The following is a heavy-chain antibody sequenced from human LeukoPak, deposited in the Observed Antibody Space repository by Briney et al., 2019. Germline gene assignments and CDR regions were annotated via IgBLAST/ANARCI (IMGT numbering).Heavy chain of an antibody. CDR1: GFTFSSYA. J-gene: IGHJ4*02. Sequence: GRSLRLSCAASGFTFSSYAMHWVRLAPGKGLEWVAVISYDGSNKYYADSVKGRFTISRDNSKNTLYLQMNSLRAEDTAVYYCTRVNDYYYGSGSYLAEDYWGQGTLVTVSS. CDR3: TRVNDYYYGSGSYLAEDY. CDR2: ISYDGSNK. V-gene: IGHV3-30*04. D-gene: IGHD3-10*01.